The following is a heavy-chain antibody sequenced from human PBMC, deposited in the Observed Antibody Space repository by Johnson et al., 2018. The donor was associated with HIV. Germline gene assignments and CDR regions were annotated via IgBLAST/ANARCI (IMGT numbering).Heavy chain of an antibody. Sequence: QVQLVESGGGVVQPGRSLRLSCAASGFTFSSYALHWVRQAPGKGLDWVAIISYDGSNEYYADSVKGRFTISRDNSKNSLYLQMYSLRAEDTAVYYCARDKVLGYTFGSPRDGFDIWGQGTMVTVSS. CDR2: ISYDGSNE. CDR3: ARDKVLGYTFGSPRDGFDI. CDR1: GFTFSSYA. D-gene: IGHD3-3*01. J-gene: IGHJ3*02. V-gene: IGHV3-30-3*01.